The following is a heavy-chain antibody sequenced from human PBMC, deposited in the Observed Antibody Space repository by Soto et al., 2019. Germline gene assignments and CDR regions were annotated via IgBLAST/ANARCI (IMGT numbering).Heavy chain of an antibody. Sequence: TGGSLRLSCAASEFTFSTYWMHWVRQAPGKGLVWVSRIKSDGSGISYADSVKGRFTISRDYAKNTLYLQMNSLRADDTAVYYCENSYWPVGNYWGQGIPVTVSS. D-gene: IGHD2-8*02. CDR2: IKSDGSGI. CDR3: ENSYWPVGNY. J-gene: IGHJ4*02. V-gene: IGHV3-74*01. CDR1: EFTFSTYW.